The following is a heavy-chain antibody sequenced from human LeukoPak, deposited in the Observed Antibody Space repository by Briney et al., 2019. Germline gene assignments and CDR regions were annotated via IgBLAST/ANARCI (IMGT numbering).Heavy chain of an antibody. V-gene: IGHV5-51*01. CDR3: ARVEGGSHTPFDC. CDR2: IYPGDSDT. Sequence: GESLTISFTGSGYSFTSYWIGWVRQMPGKGLEWMGIIYPGDSDTRYSPSFQGQVTISADKSISTAYLQWSSLKASDTAMYYCARVEGGSHTPFDCWGQGTLVTVSS. J-gene: IGHJ4*02. CDR1: GYSFTSYW. D-gene: IGHD5-12*01.